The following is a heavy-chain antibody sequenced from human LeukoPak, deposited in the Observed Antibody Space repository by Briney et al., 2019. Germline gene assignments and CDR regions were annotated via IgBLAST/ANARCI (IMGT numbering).Heavy chain of an antibody. CDR2: IFYSGIT. V-gene: IGHV4-59*01. CDR1: GGSISTYY. D-gene: IGHD7-27*01. J-gene: IGHJ4*02. CDR3: VSRKLGNDY. Sequence: SETLSLTCTVSGGSISTYYWSWIRQPPGKGLEWIGYIFYSGITNYNPSLKSRVTISIDTSKNQFSLKLNSVTAADTAVYYCVSRKLGNDYWGQGTLVTVSS.